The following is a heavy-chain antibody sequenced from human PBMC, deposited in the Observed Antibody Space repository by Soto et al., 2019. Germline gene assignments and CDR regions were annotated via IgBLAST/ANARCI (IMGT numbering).Heavy chain of an antibody. CDR2: IIPIFGTA. V-gene: IGHV1-69*13. D-gene: IGHD5-18*01. CDR1: GGTFSSYA. J-gene: IGHJ6*02. Sequence: SVKVSCKASGGTFSSYASSWVRQAPGQGLEWMGGIIPIFGTANYAQKFQGRVTITADESTSTAYMELSSLRSEDTAVDYCARRNTAMVTMEYWREYYYYGMDVWGQGTTVTVSS. CDR3: ARRNTAMVTMEYWREYYYYGMDV.